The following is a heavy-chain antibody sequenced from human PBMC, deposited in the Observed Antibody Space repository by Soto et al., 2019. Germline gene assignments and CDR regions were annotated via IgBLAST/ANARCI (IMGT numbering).Heavy chain of an antibody. CDR3: ARFGTYYDSSGFLY. J-gene: IGHJ4*02. Sequence: GGSLRLSCAASGFTFGHYWMHWVRQAPGKGLVWVSRVNSDGSSAGYADSVKGRFTISRDNAKNTLYLQMNSLRAEDTAVYYCARFGTYYDSSGFLYWGQGALVTVSS. CDR1: GFTFGHYW. CDR2: VNSDGSSA. V-gene: IGHV3-74*01. D-gene: IGHD3-22*01.